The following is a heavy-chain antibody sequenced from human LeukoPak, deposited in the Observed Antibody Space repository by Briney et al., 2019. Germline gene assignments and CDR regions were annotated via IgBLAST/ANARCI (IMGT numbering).Heavy chain of an antibody. CDR1: GFSFSSYW. D-gene: IGHD1-26*01. CDR3: SRGGSPPEALGDSFDI. Sequence: PGGSLRLSCAASGFSFSSYWMHWVRQAPGKGLVWVSRMNSDGSSTIYADSVKGRFTISRDNTKHTLYLQMNSLRADDSAVYYCSRGGSPPEALGDSFDIWGQGTMVTVSS. V-gene: IGHV3-74*01. CDR2: MNSDGSST. J-gene: IGHJ3*02.